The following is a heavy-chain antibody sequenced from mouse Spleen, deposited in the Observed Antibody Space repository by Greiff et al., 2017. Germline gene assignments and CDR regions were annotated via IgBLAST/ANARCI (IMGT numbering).Heavy chain of an antibody. V-gene: IGHV1-50*01. CDR3: ARSWECDY. CDR1: GYTFTSYW. CDR2: IDPSDSYT. J-gene: IGHJ2*01. Sequence: VQLQQPGAELVKPGASVKLSCKASGYTFTSYWMQWVKQRPGQGLEWIGEIDPSDSYTNYNQKFKGKAILTVDTSSSTAYMQLSSLTSEDSAVYYCARSWECDYWGQGTTLTVSS. D-gene: IGHD4-1*01.